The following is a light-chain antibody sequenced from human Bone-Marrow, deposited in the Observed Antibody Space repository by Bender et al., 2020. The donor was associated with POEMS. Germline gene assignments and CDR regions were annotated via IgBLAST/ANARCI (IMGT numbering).Light chain of an antibody. V-gene: IGLV1-44*01. CDR2: NNS. J-gene: IGLJ3*02. Sequence: QSVLTQPPSASGTPGQRVTISCSGSSSKFGSYPVNWYQQLPGAAPKLVIFNNSQRPSGVPDRFSGSNSGTSASLAISGLLSDEEADFYCATWDDRLNGWVFGGGTKLTVL. CDR1: SSKFGSYP. CDR3: ATWDDRLNGWV.